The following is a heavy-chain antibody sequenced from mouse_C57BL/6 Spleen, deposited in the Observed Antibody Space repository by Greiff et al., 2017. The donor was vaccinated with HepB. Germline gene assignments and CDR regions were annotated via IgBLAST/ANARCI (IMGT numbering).Heavy chain of an antibody. J-gene: IGHJ1*03. Sequence: QVQLQQPGAELVMPGASVKLSCKASGYTFTSYWMHWVKQRPGQGLEWIGEIDPSDSDTNYNQKFKGKSTLTVDKSSSTAYMQLSSLTSEVSAVYYCARRIIYYGSSYGYFDVWGTGTTVTVSS. CDR1: GYTFTSYW. V-gene: IGHV1-69*01. CDR2: IDPSDSDT. D-gene: IGHD1-1*01. CDR3: ARRIIYYGSSYGYFDV.